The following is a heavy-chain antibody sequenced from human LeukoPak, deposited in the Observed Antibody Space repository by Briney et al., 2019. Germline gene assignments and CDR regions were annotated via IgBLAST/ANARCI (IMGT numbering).Heavy chain of an antibody. CDR2: ISGSGGST. D-gene: IGHD3-3*01. V-gene: IGHV3-23*01. CDR3: AKDRRFLEYFDY. J-gene: IGHJ4*02. Sequence: GGSLRLSCAASGFTFSSYAMSWVRQAPGKGLEWVSAISGSGGSTYYADSVKGRFAISRDNSKNTLYLQMNSLRAEDTAVYYCAKDRRFLEYFDYWGQGTLVTVSS. CDR1: GFTFSSYA.